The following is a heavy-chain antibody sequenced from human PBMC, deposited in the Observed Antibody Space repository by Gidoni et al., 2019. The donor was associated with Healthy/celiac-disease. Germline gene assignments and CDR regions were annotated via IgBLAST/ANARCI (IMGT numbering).Heavy chain of an antibody. Sequence: EVQLVECGGGLVKSGASLRLSCAASVFSFSSYSMNWVRQAPGKGLEWVSSISSSSSYKYYADSVKGRFTISRDNAKNSLYLQMNSLRAEDTAVYYCARSIAARSCFDYWGQGTLVTVSS. CDR2: ISSSSSYK. D-gene: IGHD6-6*01. CDR3: ARSIAARSCFDY. CDR1: VFSFSSYS. J-gene: IGHJ4*02. V-gene: IGHV3-21*01.